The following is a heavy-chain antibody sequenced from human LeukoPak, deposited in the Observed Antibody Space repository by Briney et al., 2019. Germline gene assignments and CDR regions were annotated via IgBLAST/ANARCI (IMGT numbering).Heavy chain of an antibody. D-gene: IGHD1-26*01. CDR2: ISAYNGNT. V-gene: IGHV1-18*01. CDR1: GYSFTSYG. Sequence: ASVKVSCKASGYSFTSYGISWVRQAPGQGLEWMGWISAYNGNTNYAQKLQGRVTMSTDTSTSTSYMELTSLRSDDTAVYYCARDLSSGSYYLDYWGQGTLVTVSS. CDR3: ARDLSSGSYYLDY. J-gene: IGHJ4*02.